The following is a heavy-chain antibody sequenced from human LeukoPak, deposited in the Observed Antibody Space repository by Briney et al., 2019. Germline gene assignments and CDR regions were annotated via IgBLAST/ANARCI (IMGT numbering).Heavy chain of an antibody. CDR2: ISGSGGST. J-gene: IGHJ4*02. D-gene: IGHD3-22*01. CDR3: AKIPSYYYVSSGYYYYDY. V-gene: IGHV3-23*01. CDR1: GFTFSSYA. Sequence: GGSLRLSCAASGFTFSSYAMSWVRQAPGKGLEWVSAISGSGGSTYYADSVKGRFTISRDNSKNTLYLQMNSLRAEDTAVYYCAKIPSYYYVSSGYYYYDYWGQGTLVTVSS.